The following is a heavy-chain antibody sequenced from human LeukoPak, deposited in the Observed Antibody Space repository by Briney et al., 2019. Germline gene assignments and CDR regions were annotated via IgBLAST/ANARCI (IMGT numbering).Heavy chain of an antibody. CDR1: GGSISSYY. D-gene: IGHD1-26*01. CDR3: ARALKGADYYYYYMDV. CDR2: IYYSGST. J-gene: IGHJ6*03. Sequence: PETLSLTCTVSGGSISSYYWSWIRQPPGKGLEWIGYIYYSGSTNYDPSLKSRVTISVDTSKNQFSLKLSSVTAADTAVYYCARALKGADYYYYYMDVWGKGTTVTVSS. V-gene: IGHV4-59*01.